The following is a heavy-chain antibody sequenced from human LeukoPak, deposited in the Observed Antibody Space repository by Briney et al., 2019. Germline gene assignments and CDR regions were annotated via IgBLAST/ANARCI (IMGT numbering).Heavy chain of an antibody. V-gene: IGHV3-9*01. J-gene: IGHJ3*02. Sequence: GRSLRLSGAASGFTFDDYAMHWVRQAPGKGLEWVSGISWDSGSIGYADSVKGRFTISRDNAKNSLHLQMDSLRTEDTALYYCAKDNSGTYHDAFDIWGQGTMVTVSS. D-gene: IGHD1-26*01. CDR2: ISWDSGSI. CDR3: AKDNSGTYHDAFDI. CDR1: GFTFDDYA.